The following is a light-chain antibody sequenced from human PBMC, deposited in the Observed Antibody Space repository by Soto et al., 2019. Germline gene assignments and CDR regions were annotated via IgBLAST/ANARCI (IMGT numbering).Light chain of an antibody. CDR3: QQANSFPFT. Sequence: DIQMTQSPSSVSASVGDRVTITCRASQDINSWLAWYQQQPGRAPKLLIYAASSLQSGVPSRFSGSESGTDFTLTIRILQTEDSATDYCQQANSFPFTFGPGTKVDIK. CDR2: AAS. J-gene: IGKJ3*01. CDR1: QDINSW. V-gene: IGKV1-12*01.